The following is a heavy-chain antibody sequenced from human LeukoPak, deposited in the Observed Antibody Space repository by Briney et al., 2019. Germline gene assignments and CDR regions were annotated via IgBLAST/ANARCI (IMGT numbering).Heavy chain of an antibody. Sequence: SETLSLTCTVSGGSISSGSYYWSWIRQPAGKGLEWIGRIYTSGSTNYNPSLKSRVTTSVDTSKNQFSLKLSSVTAADTAVYYCATDRPYYYDSSGYRQRYYYYYYMDVWGKGTTVTVSS. CDR3: ATDRPYYYDSSGYRQRYYYYYYMDV. CDR2: IYTSGST. J-gene: IGHJ6*03. D-gene: IGHD3-22*01. V-gene: IGHV4-61*02. CDR1: GGSISSGSYY.